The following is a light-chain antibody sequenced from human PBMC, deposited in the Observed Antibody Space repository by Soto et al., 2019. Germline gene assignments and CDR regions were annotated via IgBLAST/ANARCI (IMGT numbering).Light chain of an antibody. CDR1: QSLVHSDGIAY. CDR3: MQGTHWPIT. CDR2: KVS. J-gene: IGKJ5*01. V-gene: IGKV2-30*02. Sequence: DVVTTQSQLSLPVTLGQPASISCRSNQSLVHSDGIAYFSCFQQRTGRSPRRLIYKVSNRDSGVPARFSGSGSGTDFALKISRVEAEDVGVYYCMQGTHWPITFGQGTRLEIK.